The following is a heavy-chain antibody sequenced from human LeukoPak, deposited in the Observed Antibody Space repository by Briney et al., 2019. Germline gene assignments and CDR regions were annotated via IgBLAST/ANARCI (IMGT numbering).Heavy chain of an antibody. CDR3: ARGRRAVAGTGGY. Sequence: ASVKVSCKASGYTFTSYDINWVRQATGQGLEWMGWMNPNSGNTGYARKFQGRVTMTRNTSISTAYMELSSLRSEDTAVYYCARGRRAVAGTGGYWGQGTLVTVSS. CDR2: MNPNSGNT. J-gene: IGHJ4*02. D-gene: IGHD6-19*01. V-gene: IGHV1-8*01. CDR1: GYTFTSYD.